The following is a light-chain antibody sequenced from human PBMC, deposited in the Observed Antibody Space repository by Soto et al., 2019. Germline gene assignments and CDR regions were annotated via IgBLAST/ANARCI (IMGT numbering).Light chain of an antibody. CDR1: QSISRW. J-gene: IGKJ2*01. V-gene: IGKV1-5*01. CDR3: QQYKSNSKYT. CDR2: DAS. Sequence: DIQMTQSPSTLSASVGDRVTITCRASQSISRWLAWYLQRPGKAPKLLIYDASSLESGVPSRFSGSGSGTAFTLTISSLQPDDFATYYCQQYKSNSKYTFGQGTKLEIK.